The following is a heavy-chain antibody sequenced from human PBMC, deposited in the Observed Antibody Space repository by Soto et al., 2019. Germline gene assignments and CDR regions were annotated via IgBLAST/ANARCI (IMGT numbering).Heavy chain of an antibody. CDR2: INPSGGST. V-gene: IGHV1-46*01. D-gene: IGHD3-10*01. J-gene: IGHJ3*02. CDR1: GYTFTSYY. CDR3: AREGPHYGSGANAFDI. Sequence: QVQLVQSGTEVKKPGASVKVSCKASGYTFTSYYMHWVRQAPGQGLEWMGIINPSGGSTSYAQKFQGRVTMTRDTSTSTVYMELSSLRSEDTAVYYCAREGPHYGSGANAFDIWGQGTMVTVSS.